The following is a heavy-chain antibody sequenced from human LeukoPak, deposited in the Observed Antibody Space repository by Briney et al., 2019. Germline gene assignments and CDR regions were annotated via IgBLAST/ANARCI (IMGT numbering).Heavy chain of an antibody. Sequence: SETLSLTCTVSDGSISSYYWNWFRQPPGEGLEWIGHIYYTGTTHYNPSLQSRVSISIDTSKNQFSLKLRSVTAVDTAVYYCARWGHFDTSGYFVADYWGQGTLITVSS. V-gene: IGHV4-59*12. J-gene: IGHJ4*02. CDR2: IYYTGTT. D-gene: IGHD3-22*01. CDR1: DGSISSYY. CDR3: ARWGHFDTSGYFVADY.